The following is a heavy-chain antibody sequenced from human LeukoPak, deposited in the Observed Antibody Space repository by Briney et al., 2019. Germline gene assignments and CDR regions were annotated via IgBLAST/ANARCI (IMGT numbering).Heavy chain of an antibody. D-gene: IGHD6-13*01. Sequence: GGSLRLSCAASGFTFSSYGMHWVRQAPGKGLEWVAVISYDGSNKYYANSVKGRFTISRDNSKSTLYLQMDSLRGEDTAVYYCARDAVYSSSWQYYWGQGTLVTVSS. CDR2: ISYDGSNK. J-gene: IGHJ4*02. CDR3: ARDAVYSSSWQYY. V-gene: IGHV3-30*19. CDR1: GFTFSSYG.